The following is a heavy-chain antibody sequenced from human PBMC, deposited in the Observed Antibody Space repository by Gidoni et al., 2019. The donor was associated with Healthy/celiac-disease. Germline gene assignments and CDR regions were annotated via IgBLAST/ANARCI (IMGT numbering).Heavy chain of an antibody. CDR3: AKAPGPKVYYFDY. CDR2: ISGSGGST. J-gene: IGHJ4*02. CDR1: RFTFSSYA. V-gene: IGHV3-23*01. Sequence: EVQLLESGGGLVQPGGSLRLSCAASRFTFSSYAMRWVRQAPGKGLEWVSAISGSGGSTYYADSVKGRFTISRDNSKNTLYLQMNSLRAEDTAVYYCAKAPGPKVYYFDYWGQGTLVTVSS.